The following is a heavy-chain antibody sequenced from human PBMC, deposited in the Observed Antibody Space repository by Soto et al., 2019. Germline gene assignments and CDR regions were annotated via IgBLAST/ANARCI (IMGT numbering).Heavy chain of an antibody. CDR3: AKGQGGSGWYGDYFDY. V-gene: IGHV3-23*01. CDR2: ISGSGGST. CDR1: GVSFSSYA. D-gene: IGHD6-19*01. J-gene: IGHJ4*02. Sequence: GGSVRLSCAASGVSFSSYAMSWVRQAPGKGLEWVSAISGSGGSTYYADSVKGRFTISRDNSKNTLYLQMNSLRAEDTAVYYCAKGQGGSGWYGDYFDYWGQGTLVTVSS.